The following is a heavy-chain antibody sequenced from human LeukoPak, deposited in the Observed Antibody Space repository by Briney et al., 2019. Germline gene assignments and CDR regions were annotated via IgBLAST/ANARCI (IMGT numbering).Heavy chain of an antibody. V-gene: IGHV3-7*05. J-gene: IGHJ4*02. D-gene: IGHD7-27*01. CDR1: GFTFSSYS. CDR2: IKEDGSEK. Sequence: AGGSLRLSCATSGFTFSSYSMTWVRQAPGKGLEWVANIKEDGSEKYYVDSVKGRFTISRDNAENSLYLQMTSLRAEDTAVYYCAKNWGYFDYWGQGILVTVSS. CDR3: AKNWGYFDY.